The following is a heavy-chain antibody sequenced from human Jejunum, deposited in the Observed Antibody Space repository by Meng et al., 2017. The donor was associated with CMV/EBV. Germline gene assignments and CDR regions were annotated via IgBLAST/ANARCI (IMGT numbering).Heavy chain of an antibody. CDR3: AHFVGGYYPSRPDY. CDR1: GFAPSPSGEG. V-gene: IGHV2-5*02. J-gene: IGHJ4*02. Sequence: QIPLKESCPTLLTPTQPLTLTRSFSGFAPSPSGEGVGWIRQPPGKALEWLALIYRGDDKRYSPSLNSRLTIAKDTSKNEVVLTLTNMGPIDTGTYYCAHFVGGYYPSRPDYWGQGTLVTVSS. CDR2: IYRGDDK. D-gene: IGHD1-26*01.